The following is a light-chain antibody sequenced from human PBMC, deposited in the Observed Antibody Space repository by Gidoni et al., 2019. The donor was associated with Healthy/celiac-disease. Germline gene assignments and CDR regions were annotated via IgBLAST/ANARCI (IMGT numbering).Light chain of an antibody. Sequence: QAVLTQPSSLSASPGASASLPCTLRIGINVGTYRIYWYQQKPGSPPQYLLRYKSGSDKQQGSGVPSRFSGSKDASANAGILLISGLQSEDEADYYCMIWHSSAWVFGGGTKLTVL. V-gene: IGLV5-45*02. CDR1: IGINVGTYR. CDR2: YKSGSDK. CDR3: MIWHSSAWV. J-gene: IGLJ3*02.